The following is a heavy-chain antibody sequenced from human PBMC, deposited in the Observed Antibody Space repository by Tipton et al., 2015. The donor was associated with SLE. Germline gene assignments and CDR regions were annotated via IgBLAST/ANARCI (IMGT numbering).Heavy chain of an antibody. CDR2: ISYSGNT. V-gene: IGHV4-59*01. J-gene: IGHJ6*03. CDR1: GFTFSDYY. D-gene: IGHD3-10*01. Sequence: LRLSCAASGFTFSDYYMSWIRQAPGKGLEWVGFISYSGNTNYNPSLKSRVTISIDTSNNLFYLRLMSVTAADTAAYYCARDGGITTDIDVWGKGITVTVSS. CDR3: ARDGGITTDIDV.